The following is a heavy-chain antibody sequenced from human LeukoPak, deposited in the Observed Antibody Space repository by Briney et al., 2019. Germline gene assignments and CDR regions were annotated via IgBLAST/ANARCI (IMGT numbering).Heavy chain of an antibody. J-gene: IGHJ6*02. Sequence: GGSLRLSCAASGFTFSSYDMHWVRQATGKGLKWVSAIGTAGDTYYPGSVKGRFTISRENAKNSLYLQMNSLRAEDTAVYYCARAGYCSSTSCYHEDGMDVWGQGTTVTVSS. CDR3: ARAGYCSSTSCYHEDGMDV. CDR1: GFTFSSYD. D-gene: IGHD2-2*01. CDR2: IGTAGDT. V-gene: IGHV3-13*01.